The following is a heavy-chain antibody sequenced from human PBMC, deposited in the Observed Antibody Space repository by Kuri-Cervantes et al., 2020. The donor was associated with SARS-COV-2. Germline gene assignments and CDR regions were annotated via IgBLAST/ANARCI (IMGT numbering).Heavy chain of an antibody. J-gene: IGHJ5*02. D-gene: IGHD4-17*01. CDR2: ISDSSSFI. CDR3: ARDGVGVEYGDYGFDL. CDR1: GGSISSSS. V-gene: IGHV3-21*01. Sequence: ETLSLTCTVSGGSISSSSYYWGWIRQPPGKGLEWVSSISDSSSFIYYTDSVKGRFTISRDNAKTSMFLQMNSLRAEDTGVYYCARDGVGVEYGDYGFDLRGQGTLVTVSS.